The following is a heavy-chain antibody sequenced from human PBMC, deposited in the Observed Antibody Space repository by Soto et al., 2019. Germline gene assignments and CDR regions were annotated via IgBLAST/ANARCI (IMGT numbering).Heavy chain of an antibody. CDR2: IIPILGIA. V-gene: IGHV1-69*04. Sequence: GASVKLSCKASGGTFSSYTISWVRQAPGQGLEWMGRIIPILGIANYAQKFQGRVTITADKSTSTAYMELSSLRSEDTAVYYCARDHDEGYYDSSGYKARSLHPWGQGTLVTVSS. J-gene: IGHJ5*02. CDR1: GGTFSSYT. D-gene: IGHD3-22*01. CDR3: ARDHDEGYYDSSGYKARSLHP.